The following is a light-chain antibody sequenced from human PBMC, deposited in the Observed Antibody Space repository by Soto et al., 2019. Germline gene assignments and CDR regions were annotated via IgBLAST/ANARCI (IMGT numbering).Light chain of an antibody. Sequence: QSVLTQPASVSGSPGQSITISCTGTSSDVGGYNYVSWYQQFPGNAPKLMIYDVRNRPSGVSNRFSGSKSGNTASLTISGLQAEDEADYYCSSYTSSSTLVFGGGTKLTVL. CDR3: SSYTSSSTLV. CDR2: DVR. CDR1: SSDVGGYNY. V-gene: IGLV2-14*03. J-gene: IGLJ2*01.